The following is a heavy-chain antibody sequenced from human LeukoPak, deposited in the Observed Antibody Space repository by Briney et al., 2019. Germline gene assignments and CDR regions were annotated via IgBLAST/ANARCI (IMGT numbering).Heavy chain of an antibody. Sequence: SETLSLTCAVYGGSFSGYYWSWIRQPPGKGLEWIGEINHSGSTNYNPSLKSRVTISVDTSKNQFSLKLSSVTAADTAMYYCARMVRGVTLYNWFDPWGQGTLVTVSS. CDR1: GGSFSGYY. CDR3: ARMVRGVTLYNWFDP. J-gene: IGHJ5*02. V-gene: IGHV4-34*01. CDR2: INHSGST. D-gene: IGHD3-10*01.